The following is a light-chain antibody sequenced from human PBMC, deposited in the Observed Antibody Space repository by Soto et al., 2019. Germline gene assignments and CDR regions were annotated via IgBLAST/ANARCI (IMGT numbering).Light chain of an antibody. J-gene: IGKJ1*01. Sequence: DIQMTQPPSSVSASVGDRVTISCRASEDINSRLAWYQHKPGEAPEVLIFAASSLRAGVPSRFSGSGSGYDFTLTISGLQPEDFATYYCLQYDNHPRTFGQGTKV. CDR3: LQYDNHPRT. V-gene: IGKV1-12*01. CDR1: EDINSR. CDR2: AAS.